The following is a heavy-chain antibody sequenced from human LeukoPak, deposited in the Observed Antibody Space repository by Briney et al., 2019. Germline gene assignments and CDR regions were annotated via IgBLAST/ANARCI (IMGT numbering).Heavy chain of an antibody. Sequence: PSETLSLTCTVSGGSISSYHWSWIRQPPGKGLEWIGHIYYSRSTNYNPSLKSRVTISVDTSKNQFSLKLSSVTAADTAVYYCARDYSGGYARYFDLWGRGTLVTVSS. V-gene: IGHV4-59*01. J-gene: IGHJ2*01. D-gene: IGHD6-19*01. CDR1: GGSISSYH. CDR2: IYYSRST. CDR3: ARDYSGGYARYFDL.